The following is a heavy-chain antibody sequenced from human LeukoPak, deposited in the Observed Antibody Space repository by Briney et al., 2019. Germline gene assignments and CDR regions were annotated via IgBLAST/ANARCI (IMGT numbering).Heavy chain of an antibody. Sequence: GGSLRLSCAASGFMFSKSWMHWVRQAPGKGLVWVSRINSYGSSTSYADSVKGRFTISRDNAKNTLYLQMNSLRAEDTAVYYCARDKEDSSGFPLGYWGQGTLVTVSS. CDR3: ARDKEDSSGFPLGY. D-gene: IGHD3-22*01. V-gene: IGHV3-74*01. J-gene: IGHJ4*02. CDR1: GFMFSKSW. CDR2: INSYGSST.